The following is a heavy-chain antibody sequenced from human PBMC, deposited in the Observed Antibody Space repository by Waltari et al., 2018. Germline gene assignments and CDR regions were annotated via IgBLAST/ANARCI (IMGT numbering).Heavy chain of an antibody. V-gene: IGHV4-34*01. CDR3: ARVPRAGTWTRWGYFDY. J-gene: IGHJ4*02. CDR2: INHSGST. D-gene: IGHD6-13*01. CDR1: GGSFSGYY. Sequence: QVQLQQWGAGLLKPSETLSLTCAVYGGSFSGYYWSWIRQPPGKGLEWIGEINHSGSTNYNPSLKRRVTISVDTSKNQFSLKLSSVTAADTAVYYCARVPRAGTWTRWGYFDYWGQGTLVTVSS.